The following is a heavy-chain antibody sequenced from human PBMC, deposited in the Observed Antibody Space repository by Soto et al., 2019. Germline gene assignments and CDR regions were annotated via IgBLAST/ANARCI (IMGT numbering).Heavy chain of an antibody. CDR3: ARANYGSGSYLPY. J-gene: IGHJ4*02. CDR1: GTSISSGGYY. D-gene: IGHD3-10*01. V-gene: IGHV4-31*03. CDR2: IYYSGST. Sequence: QVQLQESGSGLVKASQTLSLTCTLSGTSISSGGYYWSWIRQHPGKGLEWIGYIYYSGSTSYNPSLKSRTNISLDMSKNQFSLRLSSVTAADTAVYYCARANYGSGSYLPYWGRGTLVTVSS.